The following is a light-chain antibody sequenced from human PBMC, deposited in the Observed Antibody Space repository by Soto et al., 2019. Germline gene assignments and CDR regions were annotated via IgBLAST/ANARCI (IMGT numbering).Light chain of an antibody. CDR2: EVN. J-gene: IGLJ2*01. CDR1: SSDIGGYNF. V-gene: IGLV2-14*01. CDR3: SSFTTSSTLVV. Sequence: QSVLTQPDSVSGSPGQSITISCTGTSSDIGGYNFVSWYQHHPGKAPKLMIYEVNNRPSGVSSRFSGSKSGNTASLTISGLQTEDEADYYCSSFTTSSTLVVFGGGTKLTVL.